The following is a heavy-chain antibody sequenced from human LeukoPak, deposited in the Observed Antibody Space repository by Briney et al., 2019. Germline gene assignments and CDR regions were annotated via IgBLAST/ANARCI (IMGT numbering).Heavy chain of an antibody. V-gene: IGHV3-23*01. D-gene: IGHD3-10*01. CDR1: GFTFSSYA. J-gene: IGHJ5*02. Sequence: NPGGSLRLSCAASGFTFSSYAMSWVRQAPGKGLEWVSAISNSGGSTYYANSVKGRFTISRDNSKNTLYLQMNSLRAEDTAVYYCAKAIWFGELSRFDPWGQGTLVTVSS. CDR2: ISNSGGST. CDR3: AKAIWFGELSRFDP.